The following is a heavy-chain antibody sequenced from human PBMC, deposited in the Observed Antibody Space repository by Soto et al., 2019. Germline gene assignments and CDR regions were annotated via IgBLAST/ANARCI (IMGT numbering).Heavy chain of an antibody. Sequence: SETLSLTCTVSGGSISSYYWSWIRQPPGKGLEWIGYIYYSGSTNYNPSLKSRVTISVDTSKNQFSLKLSSVTAADTAVYYCARDRSHTYYDFWSGYYSSGDHTDYYYYGMDVWGQGTTVTVSS. D-gene: IGHD3-3*01. CDR3: ARDRSHTYYDFWSGYYSSGDHTDYYYYGMDV. V-gene: IGHV4-59*01. CDR1: GGSISSYY. J-gene: IGHJ6*02. CDR2: IYYSGST.